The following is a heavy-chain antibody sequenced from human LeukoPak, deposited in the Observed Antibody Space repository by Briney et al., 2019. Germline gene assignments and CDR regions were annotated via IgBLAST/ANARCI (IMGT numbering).Heavy chain of an antibody. CDR1: GYNFTDYW. CDR2: IYPGDSDT. J-gene: IGHJ3*02. D-gene: IGHD3-10*01. V-gene: IGHV5-51*01. Sequence: GESLKISCKGFGYNFTDYWIAWVRQMPGKGLEWMGIIYPGDSDTRYSPSFQGPVTISADKSISTAFLQWSSLKVSDTAMYFCASPYCYGSGSFDVFDIWGQGTMVTVSS. CDR3: ASPYCYGSGSFDVFDI.